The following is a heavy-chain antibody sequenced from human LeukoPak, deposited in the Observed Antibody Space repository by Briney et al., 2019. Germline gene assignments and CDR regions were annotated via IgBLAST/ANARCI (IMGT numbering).Heavy chain of an antibody. CDR2: IYYSGKT. V-gene: IGHV4-39*01. D-gene: IGHD2-15*01. CDR3: ARLGSCSGGSCDWDY. Sequence: SETLSLTCTVSGGSISSSGYYCGWIRQPPGKGLEWIGIIYYSGKTYYTPSHKSRVTISVDKSKIQFSLNLSSVTAADTAMYHCARLGSCSGGSCDWDYWGQGTLVTVSS. CDR1: GGSISSSGYY. J-gene: IGHJ4*02.